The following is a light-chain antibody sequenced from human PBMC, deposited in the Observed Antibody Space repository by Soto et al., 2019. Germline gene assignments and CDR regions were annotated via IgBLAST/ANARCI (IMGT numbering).Light chain of an antibody. V-gene: IGKV3-15*01. J-gene: IGKJ2*01. Sequence: EILMTQSPGTLSVSPGERATLSCRASQSLSSNLAWYQQKPGQAPRLLIYGASTRATGIPARFSGSGSGTEFTLTISSLQSEDFAVYYCQQYNNWPPYTFGQGTKLEIK. CDR2: GAS. CDR3: QQYNNWPPYT. CDR1: QSLSSN.